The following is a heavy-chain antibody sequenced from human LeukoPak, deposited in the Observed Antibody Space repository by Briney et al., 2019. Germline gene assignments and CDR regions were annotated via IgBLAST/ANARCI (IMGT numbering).Heavy chain of an antibody. V-gene: IGHV1-2*06. CDR1: GYTFTSYY. CDR2: INPNSGGT. Sequence: ASVKVSCKASGYTFTSYYMHWVRQAPGQGLEWMGRINPNSGGTNYAQKFQGRVTMTRDTSISTAYMELSRLRSDDTAVYYCARAVVGYCSGGSCSLFDYWGQGTLVTVSS. CDR3: ARAVVGYCSGGSCSLFDY. D-gene: IGHD2-15*01. J-gene: IGHJ4*02.